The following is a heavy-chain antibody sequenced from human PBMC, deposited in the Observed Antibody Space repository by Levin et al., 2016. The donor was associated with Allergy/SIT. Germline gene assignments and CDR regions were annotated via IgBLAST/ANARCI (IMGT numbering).Heavy chain of an antibody. CDR3: ARELGYCSGGSCYSSRFDP. CDR1: GFTFNNYG. CDR2: IWYDGSNK. D-gene: IGHD2-15*01. V-gene: IGHV3-33*01. J-gene: IGHJ5*02. Sequence: GESLKISCAASGFTFNNYGMHWVRQAPGKGLEWVAVIWYDGSNKYYADSVKGRFTISRDNSKNTLYLQMNSLRAEDTAVYYCARELGYCSGGSCYSSRFDPWGQGTLVTVSS.